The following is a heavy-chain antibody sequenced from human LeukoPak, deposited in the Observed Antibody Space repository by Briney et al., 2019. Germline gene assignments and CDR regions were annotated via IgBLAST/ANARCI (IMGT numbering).Heavy chain of an antibody. CDR1: GFTFSSYS. J-gene: IGHJ4*02. CDR3: ARDGIAAAAYYFDY. Sequence: PGGSLRVSCAASGFTFSSYSMSWVRQAPGKGLEWVSSISSSSSYIYYADSVMGRFTISRDNAKNSLYLQMNSLRAEDTAVYYCARDGIAAAAYYFDYWGQGTLVTVSS. V-gene: IGHV3-21*01. D-gene: IGHD6-13*01. CDR2: ISSSSSYI.